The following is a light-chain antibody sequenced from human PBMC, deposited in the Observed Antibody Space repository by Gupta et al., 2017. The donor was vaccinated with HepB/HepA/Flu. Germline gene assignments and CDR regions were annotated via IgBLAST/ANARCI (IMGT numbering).Light chain of an antibody. CDR3: RQGTHWPILT. V-gene: IGKV2-30*01. J-gene: IGKJ3*01. CDR1: QSLVDSDGNTY. Sequence: TQSPLSLPVTLGQPASISCRSSQSLVDSDGNTYLNWFQQRPGQSPRRLIYKFSNRDSGVPDRFSGSGSGTDFTLKISRGEAEDVGVYYCRQGTHWPILTFGHGTKVDIK. CDR2: KFS.